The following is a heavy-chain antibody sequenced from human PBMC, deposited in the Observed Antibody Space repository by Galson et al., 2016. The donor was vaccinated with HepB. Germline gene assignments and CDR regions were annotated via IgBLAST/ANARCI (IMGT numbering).Heavy chain of an antibody. CDR1: GFTFSSYA. CDR2: ISGSGYDT. D-gene: IGHD1-1*01. J-gene: IGHJ4*02. CDR3: AKLMGDWGDRSTGFVDY. Sequence: SLRLSCAASGFTFSSYAMTWVRQAPGKRLEWVAAISGSGYDTYYTDPAKGRFTISKDKSKNTVYLHMNNLRAEDTAIYYCAKLMGDWGDRSTGFVDYWGQGTLVTVSS. V-gene: IGHV3-23*01.